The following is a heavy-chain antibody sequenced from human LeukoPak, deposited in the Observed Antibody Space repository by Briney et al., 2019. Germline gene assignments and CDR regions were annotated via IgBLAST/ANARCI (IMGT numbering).Heavy chain of an antibody. D-gene: IGHD6-19*01. V-gene: IGHV1-18*01. CDR2: ISAYNGNT. Sequence: ASVRVSCKASGYTFTSYGISWVRQAPGQGLEWMGWISAYNGNTNYAQKLQGRVTMTTDTSTSTAYMELRSLRSDDTAVYYCARDSIAVAGPSPFDYWGQGTLVTVSS. J-gene: IGHJ4*02. CDR3: ARDSIAVAGPSPFDY. CDR1: GYTFTSYG.